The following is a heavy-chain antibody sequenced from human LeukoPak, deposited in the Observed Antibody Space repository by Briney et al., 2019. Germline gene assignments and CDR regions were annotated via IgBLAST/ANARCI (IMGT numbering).Heavy chain of an antibody. D-gene: IGHD3-16*01. V-gene: IGHV3-33*08. CDR1: GFTFSSYG. CDR2: IWYDGSNK. CDR3: ARGGPRGVYYYYYGMDV. J-gene: IGHJ6*02. Sequence: GRSLRLSCAASGFTFSSYGMHWVRQAPGKGLEWVAVIWYDGSNKYYADSVKGRFTISRDNSKNTLYPQMNSLRAEDTAVYYCARGGPRGVYYYYYGMDVWGQGTTATVSS.